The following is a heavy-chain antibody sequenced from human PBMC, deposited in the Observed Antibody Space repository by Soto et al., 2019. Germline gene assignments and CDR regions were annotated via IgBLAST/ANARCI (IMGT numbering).Heavy chain of an antibody. J-gene: IGHJ4*02. Sequence: EVQLLESGGGLVQPGGSLRLSCAASGCSFSSYAMVWVRQAPGQGLEWVSVISARGGSVYFADSVKGRFTISRDNSKHGLSLEINSLRAEDTATYFFAKGSIEYSAWVDNWGQGPLVVVS. V-gene: IGHV3-23*01. CDR1: GCSFSSYA. CDR3: AKGSIEYSAWVDN. CDR2: ISARGGSV. D-gene: IGHD5-12*01.